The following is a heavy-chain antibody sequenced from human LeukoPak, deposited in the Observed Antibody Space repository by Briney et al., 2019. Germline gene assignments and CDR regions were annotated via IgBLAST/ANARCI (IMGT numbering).Heavy chain of an antibody. J-gene: IGHJ3*02. CDR1: GYTFTGYY. CDR3: ASTDPAGIQEEAFDI. CDR2: INPNSGGT. Sequence: GASVKVSCKASGYTFTGYYMYWVRQAPGQGLEWMGWINPNSGGTNYAQKFQGRVTMTRDTSISTAYMELSRLRSDDTAVYYCASTDPAGIQEEAFDIWGQGTMVTVSS. V-gene: IGHV1-2*02. D-gene: IGHD5-18*01.